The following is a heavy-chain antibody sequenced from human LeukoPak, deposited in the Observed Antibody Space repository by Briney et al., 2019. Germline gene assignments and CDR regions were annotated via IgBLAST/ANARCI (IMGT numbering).Heavy chain of an antibody. Sequence: GRSLRLSCAASGFTFSSYGMHWVRQAPGKGLEWVAFTSYDGINKYYVDSVKGRFTISRDNSKTTLYLQMNSLRPEDTAVYFCAKTTLAVAGNFDYWGQGTLVTVSS. D-gene: IGHD6-19*01. CDR2: TSYDGINK. V-gene: IGHV3-30*18. CDR3: AKTTLAVAGNFDY. J-gene: IGHJ4*02. CDR1: GFTFSSYG.